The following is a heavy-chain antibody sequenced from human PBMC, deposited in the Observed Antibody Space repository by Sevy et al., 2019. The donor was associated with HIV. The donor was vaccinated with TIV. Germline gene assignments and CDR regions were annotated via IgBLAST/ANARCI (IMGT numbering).Heavy chain of an antibody. J-gene: IGHJ3*02. CDR3: ARHCGGDCSHAFDI. D-gene: IGHD2-21*02. V-gene: IGHV4-34*01. CDR1: GGSFSGY. Sequence: KQSQTLSLTCAVYGGSFSGYWSWIRQPPGKGLEWIGEINHSGSTNYNPSLKSRVTISGDPSKNQFSLKLSSVTAADTAVYYCARHCGGDCSHAFDIWGQGTMVTVSS. CDR2: INHSGST.